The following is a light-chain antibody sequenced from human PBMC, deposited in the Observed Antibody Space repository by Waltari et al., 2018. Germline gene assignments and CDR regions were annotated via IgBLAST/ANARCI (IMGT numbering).Light chain of an antibody. V-gene: IGLV1-51*01. CDR3: ATWDSSLSEVV. CDR1: SSNIGSNY. Sequence: QSVLPQQPSVSAASGQKVPISCSGRSSNIGSNYVSWYQQPPGTAPQLLIYDNDKRPAGIPDRFSASKSGTSVTLGITGLQTGDEADYYCATWDSSLSEVVFGGGTKLTVL. J-gene: IGLJ3*02. CDR2: DND.